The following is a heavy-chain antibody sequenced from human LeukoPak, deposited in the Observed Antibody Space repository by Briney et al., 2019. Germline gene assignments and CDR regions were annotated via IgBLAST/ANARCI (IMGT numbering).Heavy chain of an antibody. V-gene: IGHV4-39*01. CDR2: IYYSGNT. Sequence: PSETLSLTCTVSGGSISSSSYYWGWIRQPPGKGLEWIGSIYYSGNTYYKPSLQSRVTIPVDTSKNQFSLKTRSVTAADTAVYYCAKMTGSYSHPFDYWGQGTLVTVSS. J-gene: IGHJ4*02. CDR1: GGSISSSSYY. D-gene: IGHD1-26*01. CDR3: AKMTGSYSHPFDY.